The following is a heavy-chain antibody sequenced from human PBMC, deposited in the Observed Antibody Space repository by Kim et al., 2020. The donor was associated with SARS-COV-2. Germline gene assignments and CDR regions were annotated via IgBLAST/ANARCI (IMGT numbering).Heavy chain of an antibody. CDR1: GFTFSSYS. V-gene: IGHV3-21*01. CDR2: ISSSSSYI. Sequence: GGSLRLSCAASGFTFSSYSMNWVRQAPGKGLEWVSSISSSSSYIYYADSVKGRFTISRDNAKNSLYLQMNSLRAEDTAVYYCAKEPEILGAFDIWGQGTMVTVSS. CDR3: AKEPEILGAFDI. D-gene: IGHD2-15*01. J-gene: IGHJ3*02.